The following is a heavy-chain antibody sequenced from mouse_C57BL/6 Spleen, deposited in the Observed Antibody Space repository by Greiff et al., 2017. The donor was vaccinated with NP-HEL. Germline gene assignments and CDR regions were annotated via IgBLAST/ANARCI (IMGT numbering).Heavy chain of an antibody. Sequence: VQLQQSGPELVKPGASVKISCKASGYTFTDYYMNWVKQSHGKSLEWIGDINPNNGGTSYNQKFKGKATLTVDKSSSTAYMELRSLTSEDSAVYYCAAYYSNYGGFDYWGQGTTLTVSS. V-gene: IGHV1-26*01. CDR1: GYTFTDYY. J-gene: IGHJ2*01. D-gene: IGHD2-5*01. CDR2: INPNNGGT. CDR3: AAYYSNYGGFDY.